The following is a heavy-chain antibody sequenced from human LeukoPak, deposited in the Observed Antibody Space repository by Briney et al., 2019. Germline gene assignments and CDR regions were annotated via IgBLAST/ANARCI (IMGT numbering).Heavy chain of an antibody. CDR3: VRDGGGTTPYDC. CDR2: ISPDGRNI. V-gene: IGHV3-74*01. J-gene: IGHJ4*02. D-gene: IGHD1-7*01. Sequence: PGGSLRVSCAASGFTLSDYWMNWVRQAPGKGPVWVSHISPDGRNIAYADSVKGRFTISRDSAKTTLYLQMNSLRVGDTAVYYCVRDGGGTTPYDCWGQGTLVTVSS. CDR1: GFTLSDYW.